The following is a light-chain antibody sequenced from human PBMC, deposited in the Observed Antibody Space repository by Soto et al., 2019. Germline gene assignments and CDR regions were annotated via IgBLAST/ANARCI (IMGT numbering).Light chain of an antibody. V-gene: IGKV1-39*01. CDR2: AAS. CDR3: QQTYSTPET. Sequence: DIQMTQSPSSLSASVGDRVTITCRASQSISSYLNWYQQKPGKAPKLLIYAASSLQSGVPSRFTSSESGTHLNLPIRSLQPEDFATYYCQQTYSTPETFGQGTQLQIK. CDR1: QSISSY. J-gene: IGKJ2*01.